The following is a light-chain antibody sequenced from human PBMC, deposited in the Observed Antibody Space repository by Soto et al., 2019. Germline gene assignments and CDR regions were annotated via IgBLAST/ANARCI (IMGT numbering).Light chain of an antibody. CDR3: MQGLQTSMIT. CDR1: QSLLHSNGYNY. CDR2: LGS. V-gene: IGKV2-28*01. J-gene: IGKJ3*01. Sequence: EIVMTQSPLSLPVTPGEPASISCRSSQSLLHSNGYNYLDWYLQKPGQSPQLLIYLGSNRASGVPDRFSGSGSGTDFTLKISRVEAEDVGVYYCMQGLQTSMITFGPGTKVDLK.